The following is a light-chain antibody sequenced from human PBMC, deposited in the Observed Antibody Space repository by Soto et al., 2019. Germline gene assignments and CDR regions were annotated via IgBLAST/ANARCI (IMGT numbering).Light chain of an antibody. Sequence: DIQMTQSPSSLSASVGDRVIITCRASQTIISYLNWYQQKPGKAPKLLIYGASSLQSGVPSRFSGSGSGTAFALTISSLQSEDFATYHCHQTYSIPHTFGQGTKLEIK. CDR1: QTIISY. CDR3: HQTYSIPHT. J-gene: IGKJ2*01. V-gene: IGKV1-39*01. CDR2: GAS.